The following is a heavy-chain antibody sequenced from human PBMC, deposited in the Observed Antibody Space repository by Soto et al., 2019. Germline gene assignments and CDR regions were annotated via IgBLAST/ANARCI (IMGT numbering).Heavy chain of an antibody. Sequence: PSETLSLTCTVSGGSISSYYWSWIRQPPGKGLEWIGYMYYSGSTNYNPSLKSRVTISVDTSKNQSSLKLSSVTAADTAVYYCARVTNWFDPWGQGTLVTVSS. CDR3: ARVTNWFDP. V-gene: IGHV4-59*01. CDR1: GGSISSYY. J-gene: IGHJ5*02. CDR2: MYYSGST.